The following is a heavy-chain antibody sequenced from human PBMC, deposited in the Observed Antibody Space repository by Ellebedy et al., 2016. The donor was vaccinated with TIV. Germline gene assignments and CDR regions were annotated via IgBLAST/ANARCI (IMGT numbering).Heavy chain of an antibody. CDR3: SRGGAASGEGSGRWQYFQH. V-gene: IGHV3-7*01. CDR2: IKQDGSEK. J-gene: IGHJ1*01. Sequence: GESLKISCAASGFTFSDAWMNWVRQAPGKGLEWVANIKQDGSEKYYVGSVKGRFTISRDNAKNSLDLHMSRLTGEARDVYYCSRGGAASGEGSGRWQYFQHWGQGALVIVSS. CDR1: GFTFSDAW. D-gene: IGHD5-24*01.